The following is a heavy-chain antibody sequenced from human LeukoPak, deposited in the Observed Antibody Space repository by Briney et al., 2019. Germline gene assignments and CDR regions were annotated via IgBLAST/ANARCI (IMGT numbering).Heavy chain of an antibody. Sequence: PSETLSLTCAVYGGSFSGYYWSWIRQPPGKGLEWIGEINHSGSTNYNPSLKSRVTISVDTSKNQFSLKLSSVTAADTAVYYCARVPLPLYYYDSSGYVLFWGQGTLVTVSS. J-gene: IGHJ4*02. D-gene: IGHD3-22*01. CDR2: INHSGST. CDR1: GGSFSGYY. CDR3: ARVPLPLYYYDSSGYVLF. V-gene: IGHV4-34*01.